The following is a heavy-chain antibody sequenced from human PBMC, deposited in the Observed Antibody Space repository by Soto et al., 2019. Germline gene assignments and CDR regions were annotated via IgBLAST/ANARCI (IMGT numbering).Heavy chain of an antibody. CDR1: GFTFSSFA. Sequence: GGSLRLSCAASGFTFSSFAMHWVRQAPGKGLEWVAVISYDGSNKYYADSVKGRFTISRDNSKNTLYLQMNSLRAEDTAVYYCARVSGYSYGYSDYWGQGTLVTVS. J-gene: IGHJ4*02. V-gene: IGHV3-30-3*01. D-gene: IGHD5-18*01. CDR3: ARVSGYSYGYSDY. CDR2: ISYDGSNK.